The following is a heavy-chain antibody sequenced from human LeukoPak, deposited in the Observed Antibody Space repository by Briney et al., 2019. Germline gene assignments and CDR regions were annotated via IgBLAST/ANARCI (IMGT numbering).Heavy chain of an antibody. V-gene: IGHV3-21*01. CDR3: ARALEVVAATHYYFDY. CDR2: IRSSSSYI. Sequence: GGSLRLSCAASGFTFSSYAMSWVRQAPGKGQEWVSSIRSSSSYIYYADSLKGRFTISRDNAKNSLYLQMNSLRAEDTAVYYCARALEVVAATHYYFDYWGQGTLVTVSS. D-gene: IGHD2-15*01. CDR1: GFTFSSYA. J-gene: IGHJ4*02.